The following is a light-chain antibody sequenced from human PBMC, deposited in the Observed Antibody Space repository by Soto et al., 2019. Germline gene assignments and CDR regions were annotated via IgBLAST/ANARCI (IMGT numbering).Light chain of an antibody. V-gene: IGKV3D-20*02. CDR1: QSVSSSY. Sequence: VVMTHSPATRSVSPGEIATLSFSASQSVSSSYLAWCQQKPGQAPRLLIYGASSRATGIPDRFSGSGSGTDFALTISRLEPEDFAVYYCQQYNNWPGTFGQGTKVDI. J-gene: IGKJ1*01. CDR3: QQYNNWPGT. CDR2: GAS.